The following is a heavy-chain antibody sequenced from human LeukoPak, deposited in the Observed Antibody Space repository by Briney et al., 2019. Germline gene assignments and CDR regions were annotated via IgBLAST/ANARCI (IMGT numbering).Heavy chain of an antibody. V-gene: IGHV1-18*01. CDR1: GYTFTSYG. Sequence: ASVKVSCTASGYTFTSYGISWVRQAPGQGLEWMGWVSAYNGNTNYAQKLQGRVTMTTDTSTSTAYMELRSLRSDDTAVYYCARNQSAATLLDYWGQGTLVTVSS. D-gene: IGHD2-15*01. CDR2: VSAYNGNT. J-gene: IGHJ4*02. CDR3: ARNQSAATLLDY.